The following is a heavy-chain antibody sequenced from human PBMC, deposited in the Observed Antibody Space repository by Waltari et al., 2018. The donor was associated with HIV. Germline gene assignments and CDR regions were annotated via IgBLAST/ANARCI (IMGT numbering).Heavy chain of an antibody. CDR1: GYPITSGYH. CDR2: IFHSGSA. D-gene: IGHD3-3*01. J-gene: IGHJ4*02. CDR3: ARSEGAQTATIFDR. V-gene: IGHV4-38-2*01. Sequence: QVQLQESGPGLVKPSETLSLTCGVSGYPITSGYHWGRIWQPPGMGLAWIGSIFHSGSASYNPPLRSRVTISVDTSKNQFSLKLNSVTAADTAVYFCARSEGAQTATIFDRWGQGTLVTVSS.